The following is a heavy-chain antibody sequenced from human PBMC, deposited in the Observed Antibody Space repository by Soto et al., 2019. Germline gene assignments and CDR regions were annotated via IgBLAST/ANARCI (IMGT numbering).Heavy chain of an antibody. CDR3: ARKGEVGDGYNGFDF. V-gene: IGHV3-48*02. Sequence: EVQLVESGGGLVQPGGSLRLSCAASGFTFNSFSMNWVRQAPGKGLEWVSYISGSSSTIYYADSVKGRFTISRDNAKHSLTLQLNSLTDEDTAVYYCARKGEVGDGYNGFDFWGQGTLVTVSS. CDR1: GFTFNSFS. D-gene: IGHD5-12*01. J-gene: IGHJ4*02. CDR2: ISGSSSTI.